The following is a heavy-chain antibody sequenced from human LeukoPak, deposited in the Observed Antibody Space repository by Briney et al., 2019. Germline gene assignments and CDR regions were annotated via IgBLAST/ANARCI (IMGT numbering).Heavy chain of an antibody. CDR2: ISGSGGST. V-gene: IGHV3-23*01. CDR1: RFTLSSYA. Sequence: GGSLRLSCAPSRFTLSSYAMSWVRQAPGKGLEWVSAISGSGGSTYYADSVKGRFTISRDNSKNTLYLQMNSLRAEDTAVYYWANNWNYFHYWGEGTLVTVSS. D-gene: IGHD1-20*01. J-gene: IGHJ4*02. CDR3: ANNWNYFHY.